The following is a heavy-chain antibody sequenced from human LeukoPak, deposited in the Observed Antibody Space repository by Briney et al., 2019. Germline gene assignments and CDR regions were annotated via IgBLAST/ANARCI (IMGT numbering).Heavy chain of an antibody. CDR2: INHSGST. D-gene: IGHD3-22*01. V-gene: IGHV4-34*01. Sequence: SETLSLTCAVYGGSFSGYYWSWIRQPPGKGLEWIGEINHSGSTNYNPSLKSRVTISVDTSKNQFPLKLSSVTAADTAVYYCARGRHFNYYDSSGPRTRLDPWGQGTLVTVSS. CDR3: ARGRHFNYYDSSGPRTRLDP. J-gene: IGHJ5*02. CDR1: GGSFSGYY.